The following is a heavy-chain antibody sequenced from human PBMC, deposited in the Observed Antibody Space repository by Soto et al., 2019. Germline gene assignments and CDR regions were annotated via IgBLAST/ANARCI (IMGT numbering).Heavy chain of an antibody. D-gene: IGHD3-3*01. CDR2: INHSGGT. CDR3: ARNGSYYDFWSGYYFGGGMDV. V-gene: IGHV4-34*01. CDR1: GGSFSGYY. Sequence: LSLTCAVYGGSFSGYYWSWIRQPPGKGLEWIGEINHSGGTNYNPSLKSRVTISVDTSKNQFSLKLSSVTAADTAVYYCARNGSYYDFWSGYYFGGGMDVWGQGTTVTVSS. J-gene: IGHJ6*02.